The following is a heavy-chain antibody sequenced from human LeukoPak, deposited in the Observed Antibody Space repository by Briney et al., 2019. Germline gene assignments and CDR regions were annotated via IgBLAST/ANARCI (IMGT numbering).Heavy chain of an antibody. CDR1: GFTFSSYG. Sequence: GGSLRLSCAASGFTFSSYGMHWVRQAPGNGLEWVAVISYDGSNKYYADSVKGRFTISRDNSKNTLYLQMNSLRAEDTAVYYCAKLIGWELDYWGQGTLVTVSS. CDR2: ISYDGSNK. CDR3: AKLIGWELDY. D-gene: IGHD1-26*01. J-gene: IGHJ4*02. V-gene: IGHV3-30*18.